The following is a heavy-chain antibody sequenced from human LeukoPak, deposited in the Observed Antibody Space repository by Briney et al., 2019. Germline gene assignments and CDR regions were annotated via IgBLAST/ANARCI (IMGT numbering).Heavy chain of an antibody. D-gene: IGHD3-9*01. V-gene: IGHV4-34*01. CDR3: ARFKTYYDISTTGYYYYYGMDV. CDR2: INHSGST. Sequence: SETLSLTCAVYGGSFSGYYWSWIRQPPGKGLEWIGEINHSGSTNYNPSLKSRGTISVDTSRNQFSLKLSSVTAADTAVYYCARFKTYYDISTTGYYYYYGMDVWGQGTTVTVSS. CDR1: GGSFSGYY. J-gene: IGHJ6*02.